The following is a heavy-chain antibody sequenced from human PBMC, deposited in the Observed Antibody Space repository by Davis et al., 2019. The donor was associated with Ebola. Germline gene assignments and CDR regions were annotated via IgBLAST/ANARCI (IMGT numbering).Heavy chain of an antibody. D-gene: IGHD4-17*01. J-gene: IGHJ2*01. CDR2: IHYSGST. Sequence: LSCTVSGGSISSHYWTWIRQPPGKGLEWIGHIHYSGSTHYNPSLKSRVTTSVDTSKNQFSLSLSSVTAADTAVYYCARMPTVTADHWYFDLWGRGTLVAVSS. CDR3: ARMPTVTADHWYFDL. V-gene: IGHV4-59*11. CDR1: GGSISSHY.